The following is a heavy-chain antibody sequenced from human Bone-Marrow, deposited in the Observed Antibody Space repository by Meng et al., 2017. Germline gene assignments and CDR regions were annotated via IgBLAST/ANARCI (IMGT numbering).Heavy chain of an antibody. J-gene: IGHJ3*02. CDR1: GGSISSYY. D-gene: IGHD6-19*01. Sequence: SETLSLTCTVSGGSISSYYWSWIRQPPGKGLEWIGYIYYSGSTNYNPSLKSRVTISVDTSKNQFSLKLSSVTAADTAVYYCARGTVAKQWLVQTPHAFDIWGQGTMVTVSS. V-gene: IGHV4-59*01. CDR2: IYYSGST. CDR3: ARGTVAKQWLVQTPHAFDI.